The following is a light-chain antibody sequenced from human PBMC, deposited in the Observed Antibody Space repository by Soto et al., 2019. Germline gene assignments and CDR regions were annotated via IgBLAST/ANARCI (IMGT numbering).Light chain of an antibody. CDR3: QQYSTCWWT. CDR1: QSVSTW. V-gene: IGKV1-5*01. Sequence: DIQMTQSPSTLSASVGDRVTITCRASQSVSTWLAWYQQKPGKAPKVLIYEASSLKSGVPSRFSGSGSGTEFTLTISSLQPEDFAAYYCQQYSTCWWTFGQGTKVEIK. CDR2: EAS. J-gene: IGKJ1*01.